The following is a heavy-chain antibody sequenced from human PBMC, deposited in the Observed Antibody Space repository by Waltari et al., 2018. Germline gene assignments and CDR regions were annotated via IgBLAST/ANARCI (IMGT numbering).Heavy chain of an antibody. CDR2: MSYDGSNK. CDR1: GFNLRDYG. D-gene: IGHD6-13*01. Sequence: QVHLVESGGGVVQPGRSLRLSCAASGFNLRDYGMHWVRQAPGKGLEWVAAMSYDGSNKPYVDSVKGRFTLSRDDSKNTLYLQMNSLTTEDTAVYYCARGFSSWGTFEYWGQGTLVTVSS. J-gene: IGHJ4*02. V-gene: IGHV3-30*04. CDR3: ARGFSSWGTFEY.